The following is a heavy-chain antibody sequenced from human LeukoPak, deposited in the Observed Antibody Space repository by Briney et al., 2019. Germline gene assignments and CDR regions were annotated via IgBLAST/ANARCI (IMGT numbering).Heavy chain of an antibody. Sequence: SETLSLTCTVSGYSISSGYYWGWIRQPPGKGLEWIGSIYHSGSTYYNPSLKSRVTISVDTSKNQFSLKLSSVTAADTAVYYCASYYYDSSGYPEAGEYWGQGTLVTVSS. D-gene: IGHD3-22*01. CDR1: GYSISSGYY. V-gene: IGHV4-38-2*02. J-gene: IGHJ4*02. CDR2: IYHSGST. CDR3: ASYYYDSSGYPEAGEY.